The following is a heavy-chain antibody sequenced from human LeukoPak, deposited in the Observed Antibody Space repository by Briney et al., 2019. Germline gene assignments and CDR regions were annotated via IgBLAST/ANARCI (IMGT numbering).Heavy chain of an antibody. J-gene: IGHJ6*03. V-gene: IGHV3-48*03. D-gene: IGHD6-13*01. Sequence: PGGSLRLSCATSGFTFGYCEMNWVRQAPGKGLEWVSYISSSGSTIYYADSVKGRFTISRDNAKNSLYLQMNSVRAEDTAVYYCARETYSSSWSAKFYYYYYMDVWGKGTTVTVSS. CDR1: GFTFGYCE. CDR2: ISSSGSTI. CDR3: ARETYSSSWSAKFYYYYYMDV.